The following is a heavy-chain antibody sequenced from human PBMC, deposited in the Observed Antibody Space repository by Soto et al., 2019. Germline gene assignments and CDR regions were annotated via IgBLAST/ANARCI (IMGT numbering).Heavy chain of an antibody. Sequence: QVQLQQWGAGLLKPSETLSLTCAVYGGSFSGYYWSWIRQPPGKGLEWIGEINHSGSTNYNPSLKSRFTISVDTSKNQFSLKLSSVTAADTAVYYCARGPVGSGSHYGYYYYGMDVWGQGTTVTVSS. D-gene: IGHD3-10*01. CDR1: GGSFSGYY. CDR3: ARGPVGSGSHYGYYYYGMDV. CDR2: INHSGST. J-gene: IGHJ6*02. V-gene: IGHV4-34*01.